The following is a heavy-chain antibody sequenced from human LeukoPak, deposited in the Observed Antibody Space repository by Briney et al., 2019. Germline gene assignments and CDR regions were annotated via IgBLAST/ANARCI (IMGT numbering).Heavy chain of an antibody. CDR2: IWYDGSNK. CDR3: VRGRYSSSWYLDY. D-gene: IGHD6-13*01. J-gene: IGHJ4*02. CDR1: GFTFRQYG. V-gene: IGHV3-33*01. Sequence: GGSLRLSCAASGFTFRQYGIHWVRQAPGEGLGWVAVIWYDGSNKYYTDSVKGRFTISRDNSQNTLYLQMNSLRAEDTAIYYCVRGRYSSSWYLDYWGQGTLVTVSS.